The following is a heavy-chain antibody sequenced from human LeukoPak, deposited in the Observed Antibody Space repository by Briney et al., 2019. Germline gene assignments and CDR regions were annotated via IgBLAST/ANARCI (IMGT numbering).Heavy chain of an antibody. CDR3: AREGVSAAAGTFFPNKPRKGPFDY. J-gene: IGHJ4*02. D-gene: IGHD6-13*01. CDR2: IYHSGST. V-gene: IGHV4-4*02. CDR1: GGSISSSNW. Sequence: SETLSLTCAVSGGSISSSNWWSWVRQPPGKGLEWIGEIYHSGSTNYNPSLKSRDTISVDKSKNQFSLKLSSVTAADTAVYYCAREGVSAAAGTFFPNKPRKGPFDYWGRGTLVTVSS.